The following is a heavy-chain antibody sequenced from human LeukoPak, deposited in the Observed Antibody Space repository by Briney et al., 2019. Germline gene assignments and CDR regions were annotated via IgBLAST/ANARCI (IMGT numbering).Heavy chain of an antibody. D-gene: IGHD6-19*01. CDR1: GFTFSSYA. CDR3: AKGGASVAVAAGGLFDY. Sequence: GGSLRLSCAASGFTFSSYAMSWVRQAPGKGLEWVSITSDNGGITYYADSVKGRFTISRDNSKNTLYLQMNSLRVEDTAVYHCAKGGASVAVAAGGLFDYWGQGTLVTVSS. V-gene: IGHV3-23*01. CDR2: TSDNGGIT. J-gene: IGHJ4*02.